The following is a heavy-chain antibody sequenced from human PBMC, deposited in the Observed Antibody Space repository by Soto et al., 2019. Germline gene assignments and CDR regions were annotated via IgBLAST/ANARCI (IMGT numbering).Heavy chain of an antibody. J-gene: IGHJ5*02. CDR2: IYYSGST. CDR3: ARHDIFSGYYLNWFDP. D-gene: IGHD3-9*01. CDR1: GGSISSSSYY. V-gene: IGHV4-39*01. Sequence: SETLSLTCTVSGGSISSSSYYWGWIRQPPGKGLEWIGSIYYSGSTYYNPSLKSRVTISVDTPKNQFSLKLSSVTAADTAVYYCARHDIFSGYYLNWFDPWGQGTLVTVSS.